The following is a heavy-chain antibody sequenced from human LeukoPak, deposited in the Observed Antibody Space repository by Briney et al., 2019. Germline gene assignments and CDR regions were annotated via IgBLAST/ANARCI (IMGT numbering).Heavy chain of an antibody. D-gene: IGHD3-22*01. CDR3: ARETSYYYDSSGYYYNNY. J-gene: IGHJ4*02. CDR1: GGSISSGSYY. Sequence: PSETLSLTCTVSGGSISSGSYYWSWIRQPAGKGLEWIGRIYTSGSTNYNPSLKSRVTISVDTSKNQFSLKLSSVTAADTAVYYCARETSYYYDSSGYYYNNYWGQGTLVTVSS. V-gene: IGHV4-61*02. CDR2: IYTSGST.